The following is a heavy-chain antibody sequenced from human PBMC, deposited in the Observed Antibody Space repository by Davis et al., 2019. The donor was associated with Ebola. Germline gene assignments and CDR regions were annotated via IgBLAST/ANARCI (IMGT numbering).Heavy chain of an antibody. V-gene: IGHV1-69*04. D-gene: IGHD4-17*01. Sequence: SVKVSCKASGGTFSSYAISWVRQAPGQGLEWMGRIIPILGIANYAQKFQGRVTITADKSTSTAYMELSSLRSEDTAVYYCARLWGDYGDNEGYWGQGTLVTVSS. CDR1: GGTFSSYA. CDR3: ARLWGDYGDNEGY. J-gene: IGHJ4*02. CDR2: IIPILGIA.